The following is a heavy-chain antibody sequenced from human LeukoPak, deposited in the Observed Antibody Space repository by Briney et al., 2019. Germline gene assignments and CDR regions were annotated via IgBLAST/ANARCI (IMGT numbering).Heavy chain of an antibody. CDR3: ARDPPLFGNPADY. J-gene: IGHJ4*02. CDR2: ISSSSSTI. CDR1: GFTFSSYS. Sequence: GGSLRLSCAASGFTFSSYSMNWVRQAPGKGLEWVSYISSSSSTIYYTDSVKGRFTISRDSAKNSLYLQMNSLRAEDTAVYYCARDPPLFGNPADYWGQGTLVTVSS. V-gene: IGHV3-48*01. D-gene: IGHD3-3*01.